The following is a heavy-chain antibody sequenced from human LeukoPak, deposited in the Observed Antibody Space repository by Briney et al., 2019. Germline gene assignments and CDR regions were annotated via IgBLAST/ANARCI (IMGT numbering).Heavy chain of an antibody. CDR1: GFTFSSYA. Sequence: GGPLRLSCAASGFTFSSYAMSWVRQAPGKGLEWVSAISGSGGSTYYADSVKGRFTISRDNSKNTLYLQMNSLRAEDTAVYYCAKDHTRLRNPAYYYYGMDVWGQGTTVTVSS. CDR3: AKDHTRLRNPAYYYYGMDV. V-gene: IGHV3-23*01. CDR2: ISGSGGST. J-gene: IGHJ6*02. D-gene: IGHD2-2*01.